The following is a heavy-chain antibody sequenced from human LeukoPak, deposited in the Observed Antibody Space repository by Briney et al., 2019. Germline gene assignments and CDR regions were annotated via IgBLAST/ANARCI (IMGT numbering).Heavy chain of an antibody. CDR1: GDSVSSNSAA. J-gene: IGHJ4*02. CDR2: TYYRSKWYN. D-gene: IGHD1-26*01. V-gene: IGHV6-1*01. CDR3: ARTGIVGFKIDY. Sequence: SQTLSLTCAISGDSVSSNSAAWNWIRQSPSRGLEWLGRTYYRSKWYNDYAVSVKSRITINPDTSKNQFSLKLSSVTAADTAVYYCARTGIVGFKIDYWGQGTLVTVSS.